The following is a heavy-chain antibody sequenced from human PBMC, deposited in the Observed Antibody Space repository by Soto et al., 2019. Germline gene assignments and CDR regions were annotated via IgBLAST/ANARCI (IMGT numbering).Heavy chain of an antibody. CDR3: AKARCSSTTSYVPYY. Sequence: EVQLLESGGGLVQPGGSLRLSCAASGFTFSSYTMSWVRQAPGKGLEWVSVISGSGGSPYYADSVQGRFTISRDNPKNTLYLQMNRLRAADTDIYCCAKARCSSTTSYVPYYWGQGTLVTVSS. J-gene: IGHJ4*02. D-gene: IGHD2-2*01. V-gene: IGHV3-23*01. CDR2: ISGSGGSP. CDR1: GFTFSSYT.